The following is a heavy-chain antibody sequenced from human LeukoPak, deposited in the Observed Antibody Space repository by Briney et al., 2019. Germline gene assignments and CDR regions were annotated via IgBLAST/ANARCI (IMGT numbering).Heavy chain of an antibody. Sequence: NPGGSLRLSCAASGFSFSSYTMNWVRQAPGKGLEWVSCMSNSGDYISYGDSVKGRFTISRDNAKNSLYLHMNSLRAEDTAVYYCARGSPYYDILTGYSWFDPWGRGTLVTVSS. V-gene: IGHV3-21*06. D-gene: IGHD3-9*01. CDR2: MSNSGDYI. J-gene: IGHJ2*01. CDR1: GFSFSSYT. CDR3: ARGSPYYDILTGYSWFDP.